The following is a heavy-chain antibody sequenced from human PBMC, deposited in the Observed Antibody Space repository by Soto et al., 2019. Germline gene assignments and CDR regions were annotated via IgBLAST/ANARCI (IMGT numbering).Heavy chain of an antibody. CDR1: GGSFSGYY. V-gene: IGHV4-34*01. Sequence: SETLSLTCAVYGGSFSGYYWSWIRQPPGKGLEWIGEINHSGSTNYNPSLKSRVTISVDTSKNQFSLKLSSVIAEVTAVYYCAKGGTIFGWGQGTLVTVSS. D-gene: IGHD3-3*01. J-gene: IGHJ4*02. CDR3: AKGGTIFG. CDR2: INHSGST.